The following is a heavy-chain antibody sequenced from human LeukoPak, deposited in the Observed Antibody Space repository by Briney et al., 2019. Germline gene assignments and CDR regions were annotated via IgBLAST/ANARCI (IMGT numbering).Heavy chain of an antibody. D-gene: IGHD3-3*01. J-gene: IGHJ6*03. Sequence: SETLSLTCTVSGGSISSYYWNWIRQPAGKGLEWIGRIYTSGSTNYNPSLKSRVTISVDTSKNQFTLKLSSVTAADTAVYYCARDRDDFWSGYSLMDVWGKGTTVTVSS. V-gene: IGHV4-4*07. CDR3: ARDRDDFWSGYSLMDV. CDR2: IYTSGST. CDR1: GGSISSYY.